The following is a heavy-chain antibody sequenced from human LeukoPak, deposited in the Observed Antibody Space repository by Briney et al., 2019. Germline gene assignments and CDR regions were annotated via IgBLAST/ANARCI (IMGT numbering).Heavy chain of an antibody. CDR1: GFTFDDYA. Sequence: GGSLRLSCAASGFTFDDYAMHWVRQAPGKGLEWVSLISWDGGSTYYADSVKGRFTISRDNSKNSLYLQVNSLRAEDTALYYCAAARGNYYDSSGYFSDAFDIWGQGTMVTVSS. J-gene: IGHJ3*02. CDR3: AAARGNYYDSSGYFSDAFDI. V-gene: IGHV3-43D*03. CDR2: ISWDGGST. D-gene: IGHD3-22*01.